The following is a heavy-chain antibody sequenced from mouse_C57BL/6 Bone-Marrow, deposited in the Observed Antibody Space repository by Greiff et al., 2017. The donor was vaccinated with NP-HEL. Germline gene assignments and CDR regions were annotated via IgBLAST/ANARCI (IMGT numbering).Heavy chain of an antibody. D-gene: IGHD2-1*01. CDR2: ISNGGGST. CDR3: ARQNYYGNFLAWFAY. CDR1: GFTFSDYY. J-gene: IGHJ3*01. V-gene: IGHV5-12*01. Sequence: EVQLQESGGGLVQPGGSLKLSCAASGFTFSDYYMYWVRQTPEKRLEWVAYISNGGGSTYYPDTVKGRFTISRDNAKNTLYLQMSRLKSEDTAMYYCARQNYYGNFLAWFAYWGQGTLVTVSA.